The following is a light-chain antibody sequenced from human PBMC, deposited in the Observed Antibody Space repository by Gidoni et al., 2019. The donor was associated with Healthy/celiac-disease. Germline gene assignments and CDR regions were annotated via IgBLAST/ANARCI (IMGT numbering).Light chain of an antibody. CDR1: QDISNY. Sequence: DIQMTQSPSSLSASVGDRVTITCQASQDISNYLNWYQQKPGKAPKLLIYDASNLETGVPSRFSGSGSGTDFTFTISSLQPEDIATYYCQQYDNRPHTFGEGTKVEIK. J-gene: IGKJ4*01. V-gene: IGKV1-33*01. CDR3: QQYDNRPHT. CDR2: DAS.